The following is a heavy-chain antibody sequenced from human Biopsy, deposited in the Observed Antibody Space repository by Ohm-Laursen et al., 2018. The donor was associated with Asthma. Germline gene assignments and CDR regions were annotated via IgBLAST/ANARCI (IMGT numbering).Heavy chain of an antibody. CDR2: ISWNSATI. CDR1: GFTFSSYA. Sequence: SLRLSCAAPGFTFSSYALSWVRQAPGKGLGWVSGISWNSATIGYADSVEGRFTISRDNAKNSVFLHMDSLRPEDTAFYYCAKVRSDWVITESFDYWGQGVLVTVSS. D-gene: IGHD3-22*01. CDR3: AKVRSDWVITESFDY. V-gene: IGHV3-9*01. J-gene: IGHJ4*02.